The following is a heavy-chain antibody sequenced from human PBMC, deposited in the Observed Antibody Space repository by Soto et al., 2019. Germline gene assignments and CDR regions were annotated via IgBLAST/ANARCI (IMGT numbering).Heavy chain of an antibody. J-gene: IGHJ4*02. CDR3: VHRRSTGPAHWSFDS. D-gene: IGHD6-19*01. V-gene: IGHV2-5*01. CDR1: GFSLSTSGEG. Sequence: SGPTLVNPTQTLTLTCTFSGFSLSTSGEGLGWIRQPPGKALEWLALIFWNDDKRYSPSLKSRLTITKDTSKNQVLLGMTNMDPLDTAAYYRVHRRSTGPAHWSFDSWGQGTPVTVSS. CDR2: IFWNDDK.